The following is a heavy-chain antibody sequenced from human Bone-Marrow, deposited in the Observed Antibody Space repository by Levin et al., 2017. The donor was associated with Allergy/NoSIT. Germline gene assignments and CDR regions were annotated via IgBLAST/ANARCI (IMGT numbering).Heavy chain of an antibody. J-gene: IGHJ5*02. CDR2: MFAGGAA. CDR1: GGSINNTNHY. Sequence: SSQTLSLTCTVSGGSINNTNHYWSWIRQPAGKGLEWIGRMFAGGAATYNRSLRSRVPISIDTSKNQFSLKLTSVTAAATAVYYCARDETFNSWHTGWFDPWGQGTLVTVSS. CDR3: ARDETFNSWHTGWFDP. D-gene: IGHD6-13*01. V-gene: IGHV4-61*02.